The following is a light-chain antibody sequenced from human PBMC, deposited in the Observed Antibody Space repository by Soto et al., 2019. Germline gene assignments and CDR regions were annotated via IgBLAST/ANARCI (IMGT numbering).Light chain of an antibody. Sequence: DIQMTQSPSTLSASVGDRVTIACGASQTISSWLAWYQQKPGKAPKLLIYKASTLKSGVPSRFSGSGSGTEFNLTISSLQTDDFATYYCQHYNSYSEAFGQGTKVDIK. CDR1: QTISSW. CDR2: KAS. V-gene: IGKV1-5*03. J-gene: IGKJ1*01. CDR3: QHYNSYSEA.